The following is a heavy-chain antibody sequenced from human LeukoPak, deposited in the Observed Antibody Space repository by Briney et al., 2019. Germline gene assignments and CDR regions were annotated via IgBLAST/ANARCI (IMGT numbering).Heavy chain of an antibody. CDR2: IYYSGRT. D-gene: IGHD4-11*01. Sequence: PSETLSLTCTVSGGSISSSSYYWGWIRQPPGKGLEWIGSIYYSGRTYYNPSLKSRVTISVDKSKNQFSLKLSSVTAADTAVYYCARWTTVTIPFGYWGQGTLVTVSS. V-gene: IGHV4-39*07. CDR1: GGSISSSSYY. CDR3: ARWTTVTIPFGY. J-gene: IGHJ4*02.